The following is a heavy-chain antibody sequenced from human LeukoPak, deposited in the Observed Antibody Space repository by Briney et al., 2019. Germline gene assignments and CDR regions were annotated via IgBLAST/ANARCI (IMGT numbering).Heavy chain of an antibody. CDR3: AYYYDSGGFGRYFDY. J-gene: IGHJ4*02. D-gene: IGHD3-22*01. Sequence: SETLSLTCTVSGGSMISSGYYWGWIRQTPGKGLDFIGIIYYSGTPYYNPSLNSRVTMSVDTSKNQFSLKLHSVTAADTAVYFCAYYYDSGGFGRYFDYWGRGTLVTVSS. CDR1: GGSMISSGYY. V-gene: IGHV4-39*01. CDR2: IYYSGTP.